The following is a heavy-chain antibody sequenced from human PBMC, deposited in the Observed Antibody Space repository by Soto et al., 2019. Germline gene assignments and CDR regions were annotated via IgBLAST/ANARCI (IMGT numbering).Heavy chain of an antibody. Sequence: PSETLSLTCTVSGGSISSYYWSWIRQPPGKGLEWIGYIYYSGSTNYNPSLKSRVTISVDTSKNQFSLKLSSVTAADTAVYYCARHVCRNDCSGAFDIWGQGTMVTVSS. CDR2: IYYSGST. J-gene: IGHJ3*02. CDR1: GGSISSYY. D-gene: IGHD1-1*01. V-gene: IGHV4-59*08. CDR3: ARHVCRNDCSGAFDI.